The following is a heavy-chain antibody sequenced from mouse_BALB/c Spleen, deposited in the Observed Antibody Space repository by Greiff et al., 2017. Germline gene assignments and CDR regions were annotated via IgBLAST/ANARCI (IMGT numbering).Heavy chain of an antibody. V-gene: IGHV1-9*01. CDR1: GYTFSSYW. CDR2: ILPGSGST. Sequence: QVQLQQSGAELVKPGASVKLSCKATGYTFSSYWIEWVKQRPGHGLEWIGEILPGSGSTNYNEKFKGKATFTADTSSNTAYMQLSSLTSEDSAVYYCARPTVVAPYAMDYWGQGTSVTVSS. D-gene: IGHD1-1*01. J-gene: IGHJ4*01. CDR3: ARPTVVAPYAMDY.